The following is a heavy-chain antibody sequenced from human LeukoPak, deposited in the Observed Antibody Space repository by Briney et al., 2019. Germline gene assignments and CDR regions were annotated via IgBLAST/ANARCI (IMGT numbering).Heavy chain of an antibody. Sequence: GGSLRLSCAASGFTFTSFAMSWVRQAPGKGLEWVSTISRSGVATYYANSAKGRFTISRDNSKNTVYLQMNSLRAEDTALYYCAKVQGSGWGDYYYMDVWGKGTTVTVSS. V-gene: IGHV3-23*01. CDR3: AKVQGSGWGDYYYMDV. CDR2: ISRSGVAT. D-gene: IGHD6-19*01. CDR1: GFTFTSFA. J-gene: IGHJ6*03.